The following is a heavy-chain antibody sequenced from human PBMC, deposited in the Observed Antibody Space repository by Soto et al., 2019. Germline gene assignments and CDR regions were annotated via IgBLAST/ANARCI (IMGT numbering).Heavy chain of an antibody. Sequence: PGGSLRLSCAASGFTFSSYAMSWVRQAPGKGLEWVSAISGSGGSTYYADSVKGRFTISRDNSKNTLYLQMNSLRAEDTAVYYCAKAVYWNNGVCPQDAFDIWGQGTMV. V-gene: IGHV3-23*01. CDR2: ISGSGGST. D-gene: IGHD2-8*01. CDR3: AKAVYWNNGVCPQDAFDI. CDR1: GFTFSSYA. J-gene: IGHJ3*02.